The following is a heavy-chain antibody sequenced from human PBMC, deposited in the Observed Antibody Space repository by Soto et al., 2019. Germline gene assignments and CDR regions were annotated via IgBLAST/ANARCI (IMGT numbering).Heavy chain of an antibody. D-gene: IGHD5-12*01. CDR2: ISSSSSYI. Sequence: GGSLRLSCAASGFTFSSYSMNWVRQAPGKGLEWVSSISSSSSYIYYADSVKGRFTISRDNAKNSLYLQMNSLRAEDTAVYYCARDLPVDIVATTSFDYWGQGTLVTVSS. CDR1: GFTFSSYS. J-gene: IGHJ4*02. CDR3: ARDLPVDIVATTSFDY. V-gene: IGHV3-21*01.